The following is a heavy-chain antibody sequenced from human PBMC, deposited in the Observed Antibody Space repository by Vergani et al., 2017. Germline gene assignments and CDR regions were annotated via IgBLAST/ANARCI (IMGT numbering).Heavy chain of an antibody. CDR3: AKDPRGWGVVYYYYGMDV. Sequence: QVQLVESGGGVVQPGGSLRLSCAASGFTFSSYGMHWVRRAPGKGLEWVAFIRYDGSNKYYADSVKGLFNISRDNSKNTLYLQMNSLIAEDTAVYYCAKDPRGWGVVYYYYGMDVWGQGTTVTVSS. D-gene: IGHD3-16*01. CDR2: IRYDGSNK. CDR1: GFTFSSYG. J-gene: IGHJ6*02. V-gene: IGHV3-30*02.